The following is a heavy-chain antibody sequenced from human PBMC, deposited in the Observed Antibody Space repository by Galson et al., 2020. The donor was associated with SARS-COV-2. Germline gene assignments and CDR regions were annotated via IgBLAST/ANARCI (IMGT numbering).Heavy chain of an antibody. CDR3: ARLPGDYYDSSGYYYFNWFDP. V-gene: IGHV5-51*01. CDR1: GYSFTSYW. D-gene: IGHD3-22*01. CDR2: IYPGDSDT. J-gene: IGHJ5*02. Sequence: GESLKISCKGSGYSFTSYWIGWVRQMPGKGLEWMGIIYPGDSDTRYSPSFQGQVTISADKSISTAYLQWSSLKASDTAMYYCARLPGDYYDSSGYYYFNWFDPWGQGTLVTVSS.